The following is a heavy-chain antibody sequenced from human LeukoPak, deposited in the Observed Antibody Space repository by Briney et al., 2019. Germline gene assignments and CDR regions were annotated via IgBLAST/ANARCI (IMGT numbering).Heavy chain of an antibody. D-gene: IGHD4-11*01. CDR1: GYTFTGYY. J-gene: IGHJ4*02. CDR2: INPNSGGT. Sequence: ASVKVSCKASGYTFTGYYMHGVRQAPGRGLEWMGWINPNSGGTYYAQKFQGRVTMTRDTSISTAYMELSRLRSDDTAVYYCAGATVTKSPDFDYWGQGTLVTVSS. V-gene: IGHV1-2*02. CDR3: AGATVTKSPDFDY.